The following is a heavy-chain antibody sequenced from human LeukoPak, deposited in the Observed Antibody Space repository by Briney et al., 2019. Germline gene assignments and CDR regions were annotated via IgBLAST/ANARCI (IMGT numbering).Heavy chain of an antibody. CDR2: VDPEDGET. V-gene: IGHV1-69-2*01. Sequence: ASVKISCKVSGYTFTDYYMHWVQQAPGKGLEWMGLVDPEDGETIYAEKFQGRVTTTADTSTDTAYMELSSLRSEDTAVYYCATLPRPRWLPPQGYWGQGTLVTVSS. D-gene: IGHD5-24*01. J-gene: IGHJ4*02. CDR1: GYTFTDYY. CDR3: ATLPRPRWLPPQGY.